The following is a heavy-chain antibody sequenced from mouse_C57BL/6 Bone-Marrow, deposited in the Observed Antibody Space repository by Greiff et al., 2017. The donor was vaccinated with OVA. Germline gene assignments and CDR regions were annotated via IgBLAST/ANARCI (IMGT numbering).Heavy chain of an antibody. CDR1: GYTFTSYW. V-gene: IGHV1-64*01. Sequence: QVQLQQPGAELVKPGASVKLSCKASGYTFTSYWMHWVKQRPGQGLEWIGMIHPNSGSTNYNEKFKSKATLTVDKSSSTAYMQLSSLTSEDSAVYYCAREWIYYYGSNYFDYWGQGTTLTVSA. CDR2: IHPNSGST. J-gene: IGHJ2*01. CDR3: AREWIYYYGSNYFDY. D-gene: IGHD1-1*01.